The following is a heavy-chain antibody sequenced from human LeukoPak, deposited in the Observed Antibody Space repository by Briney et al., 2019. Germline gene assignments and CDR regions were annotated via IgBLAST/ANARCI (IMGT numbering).Heavy chain of an antibody. J-gene: IGHJ4*02. CDR1: GVSFSGNY. CDR3: ARSRCSPGDDSCYNY. V-gene: IGHV4-34*01. Sequence: PSETLSLTCGVRGVSFSGNYWSWIRQSPGKGLEWIGGIYQTKYTTYNPSLKSRVTIWADTSVNQLSLTVTSVTAADTAIYYCARSRCSPGDDSCYNYWGRGTLVTVSS. CDR2: IYQTKYT. D-gene: IGHD2-21*01.